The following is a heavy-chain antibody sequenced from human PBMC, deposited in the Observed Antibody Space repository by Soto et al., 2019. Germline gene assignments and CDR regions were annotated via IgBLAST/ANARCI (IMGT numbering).Heavy chain of an antibody. V-gene: IGHV4-30-4*01. J-gene: IGHJ4*02. CDR3: ATTRTPATGLYYFAS. CDR1: GGSISSGNYY. D-gene: IGHD1-7*01. Sequence: QVQLQESGPGLVTPSQTLSLTCTVSGGSISSGNYYWSWIRQPPGKGLEWIGFMSYSGSTSYNASLKSRVTISVETSKSQFSLNLSFVTVAVTAVYYCATTRTPATGLYYFASWGQGTLVTVSS. CDR2: MSYSGST.